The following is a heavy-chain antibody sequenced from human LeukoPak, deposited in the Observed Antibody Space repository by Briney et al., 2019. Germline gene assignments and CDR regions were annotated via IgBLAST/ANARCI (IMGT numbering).Heavy chain of an antibody. CDR1: GFTFSAYW. D-gene: IGHD7-27*01. CDR2: MSNDGSYT. V-gene: IGHV3-74*01. CDR3: ARDNWGSFDY. Sequence: GGSLRLSCVGSGFTFSAYWMGWVRQAPGQGLEYVSHMSNDGSYTVYAASVKGRFTISRENAKNTVYLQMNSLRAEDTAVYYCARDNWGSFDYWGQGVLITVSS. J-gene: IGHJ4*02.